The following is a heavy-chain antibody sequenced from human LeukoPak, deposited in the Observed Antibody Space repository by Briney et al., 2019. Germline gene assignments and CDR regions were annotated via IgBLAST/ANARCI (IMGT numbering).Heavy chain of an antibody. CDR1: GFTFSSYG. Sequence: GSLRLSCAASGFTFSSYGMHWVRQAPGKGLEWVAVISYDGSNKYYADSVKGRFTISRDNSKNTLYLQMNSLRAEDTAVYYCARGGGSSWYYFDYWGQGTLVTVSS. V-gene: IGHV3-30*03. D-gene: IGHD6-13*01. CDR3: ARGGGSSWYYFDY. CDR2: ISYDGSNK. J-gene: IGHJ4*02.